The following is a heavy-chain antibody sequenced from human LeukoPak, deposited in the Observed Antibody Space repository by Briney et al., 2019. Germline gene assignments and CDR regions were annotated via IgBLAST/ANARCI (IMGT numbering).Heavy chain of an antibody. D-gene: IGHD4-17*01. CDR3: VNLRVTRDLFDY. V-gene: IGHV3-9*01. CDR2: ISWHSENI. CDR1: GFTFEDYA. Sequence: GGSLRLSCAASGFTFEDYAMHWVRRAPGKGLEWVSGISWHSENIGYADSVKGRFTISRDNSKNTLYLQMSSLRAEDTAVYYCVNLRVTRDLFDYWGQGTLVTVSS. J-gene: IGHJ4*02.